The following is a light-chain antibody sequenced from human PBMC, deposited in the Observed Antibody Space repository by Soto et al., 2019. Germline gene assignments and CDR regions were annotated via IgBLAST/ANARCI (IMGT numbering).Light chain of an antibody. V-gene: IGLV2-14*01. Sequence: QSALTQPASVSGSPGQSITISCTGTSSDIGAYNYVSWYRQHPGKAPKLMIYEVINRPSGVSNRFSGSKSGNTASPTISGLQAEDEADYYCSSYTSSSTTPYVFGTGTKLTVL. J-gene: IGLJ1*01. CDR1: SSDIGAYNY. CDR2: EVI. CDR3: SSYTSSSTTPYV.